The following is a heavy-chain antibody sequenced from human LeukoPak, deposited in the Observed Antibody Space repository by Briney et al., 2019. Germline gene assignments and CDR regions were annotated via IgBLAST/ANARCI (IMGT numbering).Heavy chain of an antibody. J-gene: IGHJ4*02. Sequence: ASVTVSCKASGYTVTSYDINWVRQPTGPGLEWMGWMNPNSGNTGYAQKFQGRVTITRTTSISTAYMELSSLRSEDTAVYYCARGPSYGPILADYWGQGTLVTVSS. D-gene: IGHD5-18*01. V-gene: IGHV1-8*03. CDR2: MNPNSGNT. CDR1: GYTVTSYD. CDR3: ARGPSYGPILADY.